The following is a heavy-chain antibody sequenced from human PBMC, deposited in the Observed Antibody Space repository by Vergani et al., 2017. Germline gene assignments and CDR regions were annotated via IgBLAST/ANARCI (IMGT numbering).Heavy chain of an antibody. J-gene: IGHJ4*02. Sequence: QLQLQESGPGLVKPSETLSLTCTVSGGSLSSSSYYWGWIRQPPAKGLEWIGSIYYSGSTYYNPSLKSRVTISVDTSKNQFSRKISSVTAADTAVYYCARHKLRSSGWYGPFDYWGQGTLVTVSS. CDR3: ARHKLRSSGWYGPFDY. CDR2: IYYSGST. D-gene: IGHD6-19*01. CDR1: GGSLSSSSYY. V-gene: IGHV4-39*01.